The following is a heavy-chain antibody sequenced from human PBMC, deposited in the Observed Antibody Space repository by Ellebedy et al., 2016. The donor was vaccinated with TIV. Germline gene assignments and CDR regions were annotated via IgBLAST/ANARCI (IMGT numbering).Heavy chain of an antibody. CDR1: GFTFSSFS. Sequence: PGGSLRLSCEASGFTFSSFSMNWVRQVPGKAPEWLAYILPSGGGIYYADSVKGRFPISRDNTKNSLHLDMTNVRVGDSAVYYCARVYLDSMPRLWYFDLWGRGTLVTVSS. V-gene: IGHV3-48*03. J-gene: IGHJ2*01. CDR3: ARVYLDSMPRLWYFDL. CDR2: ILPSGGGI. D-gene: IGHD3-9*01.